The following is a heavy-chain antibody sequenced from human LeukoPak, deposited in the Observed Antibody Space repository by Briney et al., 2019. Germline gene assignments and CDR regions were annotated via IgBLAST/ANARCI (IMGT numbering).Heavy chain of an antibody. J-gene: IGHJ4*02. CDR1: GGSISSYY. Sequence: PSETLSLTCTVSGGSISSYYWSWIRQPPGKGLEWIGYIYYSGSTNYNPSLKSRVTISVDTSKNQFSLKLSSVTAADTAVYYCARAKQAAADTDFDYWGQGTLVTVSS. D-gene: IGHD6-13*01. CDR3: ARAKQAAADTDFDY. CDR2: IYYSGST. V-gene: IGHV4-59*01.